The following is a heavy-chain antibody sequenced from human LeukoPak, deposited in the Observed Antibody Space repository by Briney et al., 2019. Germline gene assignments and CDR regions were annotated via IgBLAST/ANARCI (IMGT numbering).Heavy chain of an antibody. J-gene: IGHJ4*02. D-gene: IGHD5-18*01. CDR3: ARGGYNSGFGDY. V-gene: IGHV1-69-2*01. Sequence: ASVKVSCKASGYTFTDYYIHWVQPAPEKGLEWMGRLDPEDGETVYAEKFQGRITITSDTSTDTASMELSSLRSGDTAVYYCARGGYNSGFGDYWGQGTLVTVSS. CDR2: LDPEDGET. CDR1: GYTFTDYY.